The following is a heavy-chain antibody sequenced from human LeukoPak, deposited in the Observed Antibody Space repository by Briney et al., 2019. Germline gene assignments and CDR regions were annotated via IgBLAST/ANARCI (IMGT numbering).Heavy chain of an antibody. CDR1: GFSFGSYS. CDR3: AKDDNYIRFSS. D-gene: IGHD3-16*01. CDR2: ISSTSRSSYI. V-gene: IGHV3-21*04. Sequence: GGSLRLSCAASGFSFGSYSMNWVRQAPGKGLEWVSSISSTSRSSYIFYAESVEGRFTISRDNSKNALYLQMNSLRAEDTAVYYCAKDDNYIRFSSWGQGTLVTVSS. J-gene: IGHJ5*02.